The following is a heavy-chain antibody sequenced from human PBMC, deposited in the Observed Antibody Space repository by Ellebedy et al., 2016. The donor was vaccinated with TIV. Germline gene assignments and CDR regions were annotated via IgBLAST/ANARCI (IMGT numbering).Heavy chain of an antibody. Sequence: GESLKISCAASGFSFSKYWMYWVRQAPGKGLVWVSRISEDGVTTKYADFVKGRFTISRDNAKNTLYLRMNSLREEDTAVYYCVRDSTILTWGQGTLVSVSS. V-gene: IGHV3-74*03. CDR3: VRDSTILT. J-gene: IGHJ4*02. CDR2: ISEDGVTT. CDR1: GFSFSKYW. D-gene: IGHD3-9*01.